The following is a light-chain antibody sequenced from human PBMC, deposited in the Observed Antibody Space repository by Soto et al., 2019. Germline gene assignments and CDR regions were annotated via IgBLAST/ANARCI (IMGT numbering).Light chain of an antibody. Sequence: QSVLTQPPSVSAAPGQKVTISGSGSSSNIGNNYVSWYQQLPGTAPKLLIYDDNKRPSGIPDRFSGSKSGTSATLGITGLQTGDEADDYCGTWDSSLGVGVFGGGTKLTVL. V-gene: IGLV1-51*01. J-gene: IGLJ3*02. CDR1: SSNIGNNY. CDR2: DDN. CDR3: GTWDSSLGVGV.